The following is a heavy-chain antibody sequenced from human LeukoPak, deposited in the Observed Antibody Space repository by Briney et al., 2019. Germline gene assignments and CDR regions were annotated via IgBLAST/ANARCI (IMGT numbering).Heavy chain of an antibody. CDR3: ARHTKRPQAGWFDP. CDR1: GYNFTTYW. Sequence: AGESLKISCKASGYNFTTYWIGWVRQMPGKGLEYMGIIYPHDAQIRYSPSFQGQVTISADKSISTAYLQWTSLRASDTAIYYCARHTKRPQAGWFDPWGQGTLVNVSS. J-gene: IGHJ5*02. CDR2: IYPHDAQI. D-gene: IGHD6-25*01. V-gene: IGHV5-51*01.